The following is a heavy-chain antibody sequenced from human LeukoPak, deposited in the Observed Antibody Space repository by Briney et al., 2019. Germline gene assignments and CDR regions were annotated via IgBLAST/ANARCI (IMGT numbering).Heavy chain of an antibody. CDR3: AKVKLPKYYDFWSGTIDY. Sequence: PGRSLRLSCAASGFTFSSYAMSWVRQAPGKGLEWVSAISGSGGSTYYADSVNGRFTISRDNSKNTLYLQMNSLRAEDTAVYYCAKVKLPKYYDFWSGTIDYWGQGTLVTVSS. CDR1: GFTFSSYA. V-gene: IGHV3-23*01. D-gene: IGHD3-3*01. CDR2: ISGSGGST. J-gene: IGHJ4*02.